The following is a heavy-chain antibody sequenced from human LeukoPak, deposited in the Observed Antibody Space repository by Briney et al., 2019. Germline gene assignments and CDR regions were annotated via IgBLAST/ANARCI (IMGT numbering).Heavy chain of an antibody. D-gene: IGHD6-13*01. J-gene: IGHJ6*02. CDR3: TRDKWVRVGNSWRHYAMDV. V-gene: IGHV4-30-4*08. CDR2: MYYSGST. Sequence: PSETLSLTCTVSGGSIRSDDSYWTWSRQPPGKGLEWIGYMYYSGSTYYNPSLKTRISISEDTSKSQISLKLTSVTAADTAVYYCTRDKWVRVGNSWRHYAMDVWGQGTTVTVSS. CDR1: GGSIRSDDSY.